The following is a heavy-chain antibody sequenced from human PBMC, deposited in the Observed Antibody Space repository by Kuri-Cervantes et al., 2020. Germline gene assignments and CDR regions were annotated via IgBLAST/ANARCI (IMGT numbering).Heavy chain of an antibody. Sequence: ASVKVSCKVSGYTLTELSMHWVRQAPGKGLEWMGGFDPEGGETIYAQKFQGRVTMTEDTSTDTAYMELSSLRSEDTAVYYCATRAPVIGSSWQPYYFDYWGQGTLVTVSS. V-gene: IGHV1-24*01. D-gene: IGHD6-13*01. J-gene: IGHJ4*02. CDR2: FDPEGGET. CDR3: ATRAPVIGSSWQPYYFDY. CDR1: GYTLTELS.